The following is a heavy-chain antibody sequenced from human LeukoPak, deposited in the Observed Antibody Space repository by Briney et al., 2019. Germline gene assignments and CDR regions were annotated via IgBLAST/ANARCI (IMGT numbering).Heavy chain of an antibody. Sequence: PSDTLSLTCSVSGGSISNYYWSWIRQPPGKGLEWIAYVHYSGSTSYNPSLQSRVTISVDTSKNQFSLKLTSVTAADTAVYYCAREWSSFDYWGQGTLVTVSS. D-gene: IGHD3-3*01. CDR1: GGSISNYY. V-gene: IGHV4-59*07. CDR3: AREWSSFDY. J-gene: IGHJ4*02. CDR2: VHYSGST.